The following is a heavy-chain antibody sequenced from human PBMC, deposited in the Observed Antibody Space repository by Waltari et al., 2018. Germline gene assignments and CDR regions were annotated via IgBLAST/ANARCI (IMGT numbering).Heavy chain of an antibody. Sequence: QVQLQESAPGLVKPSETLSLTCSASGGFIRGCVYYWGWIRQPPGKGLEYIGSIYYDGTAFYNPSLKTPVTISVDTSYNQFSLKMKSVTAADTAMYFCVRDRGLRTFFDHWGQGTLVTVSS. J-gene: IGHJ4*02. CDR3: VRDRGLRTFFDH. D-gene: IGHD4-17*01. CDR2: IYYDGTA. V-gene: IGHV4-39*07. CDR1: GGFIRGCVYY.